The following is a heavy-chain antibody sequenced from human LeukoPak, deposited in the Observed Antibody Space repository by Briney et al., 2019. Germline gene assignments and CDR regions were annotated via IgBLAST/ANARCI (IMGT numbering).Heavy chain of an antibody. CDR1: GGTFNNAA. J-gene: IGHJ3*02. CDR3: ARPFRAFDI. Sequence: SVKVSCKTIGGTFNNAAISWVRQAPGQGLEWLGGIMPLFGTAGYAQEFQGRVTITKDESTRTVYLELTSLTSDDTAVYYCARPFRAFDIWGQGTMVTVSS. CDR2: IMPLFGTA. D-gene: IGHD2/OR15-2a*01. V-gene: IGHV1-69*05.